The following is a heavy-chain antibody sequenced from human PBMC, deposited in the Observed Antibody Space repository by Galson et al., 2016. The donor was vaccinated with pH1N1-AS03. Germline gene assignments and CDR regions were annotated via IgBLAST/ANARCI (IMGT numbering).Heavy chain of an antibody. V-gene: IGHV3-23*01. Sequence: SLRLSCAASGFTFSSYTMSWVRQAPGKRLEWVSSISGSGENTYYADSVKGRFTISRDSSKSTVYMQVNGLRAEDAAVYYCARFSGSYQFDYWGQGTLVTVSP. CDR1: GFTFSSYT. J-gene: IGHJ4*02. CDR3: ARFSGSYQFDY. D-gene: IGHD1-26*01. CDR2: ISGSGENT.